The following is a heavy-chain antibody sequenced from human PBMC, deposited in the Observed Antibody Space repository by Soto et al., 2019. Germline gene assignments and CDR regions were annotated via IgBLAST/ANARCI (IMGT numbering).Heavy chain of an antibody. CDR2: IIPIFGTA. CDR3: AGELATVVTGWFDP. J-gene: IGHJ5*02. CDR1: GGTFSSYA. D-gene: IGHD4-17*01. Sequence: QVQLVQSGAEVKKPGSSVKVSCKASGGTFSSYAISWVRRARGQGLEWMGGIIPIFGTANYAQKFQGRVTITADESTRTAYMEQSSLRCVDTAVYYCAGELATVVTGWFDPWGQGTLVTVSS. V-gene: IGHV1-69*12.